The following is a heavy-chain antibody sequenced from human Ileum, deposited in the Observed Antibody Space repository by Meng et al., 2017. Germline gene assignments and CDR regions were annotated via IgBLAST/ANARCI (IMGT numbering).Heavy chain of an antibody. CDR1: GGSISSSFY. CDR2: IYLAGSP. V-gene: IGHV4-4*02. D-gene: IGHD2-15*01. Sequence: QGQLRESGPGRVEPSGTLSLTCTVSGGSISSSFYWSWVRQSPGKGLEWIGQIYLAGSPNYNPSLESRVTISVDKSKNQFSLRLTSVTAADTAIFYCVRHGGKYFDSWGQGTLVTVSS. J-gene: IGHJ4*02. CDR3: VRHGGKYFDS.